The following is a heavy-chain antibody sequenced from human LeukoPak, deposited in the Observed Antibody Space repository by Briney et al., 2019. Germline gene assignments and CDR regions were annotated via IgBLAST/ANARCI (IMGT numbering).Heavy chain of an antibody. V-gene: IGHV1-18*01. CDR2: ISPYNGNT. J-gene: IGHJ4*02. Sequence: ASVKVSCKASGGTFSSYAISWVRQAPGQGLEWMGGISPYNGNTNYAQKLQGRVTMTTDTSTTTAYMELRSLRSDDTAVYYCAREMATIVNQFDYWGQGTLVTVSS. D-gene: IGHD5-24*01. CDR3: AREMATIVNQFDY. CDR1: GGTFSSYA.